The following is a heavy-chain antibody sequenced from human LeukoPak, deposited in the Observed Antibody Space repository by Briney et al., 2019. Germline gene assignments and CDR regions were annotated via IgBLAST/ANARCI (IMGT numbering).Heavy chain of an antibody. J-gene: IGHJ4*02. D-gene: IGHD2-21*02. CDR1: GFSLSDFG. CDR2: MSSDERNQ. CDR3: AIGGLTTIDY. Sequence: GGSLRLSCAASGFSLSDFGTHWVRQAPGKRLEWVAVMSSDERNQYYADSVQGRFTLSRDNSRNTLFLQMNSLRVEDTAVYYCAIGGLTTIDYWGQGTLVAVSS. V-gene: IGHV3-30*03.